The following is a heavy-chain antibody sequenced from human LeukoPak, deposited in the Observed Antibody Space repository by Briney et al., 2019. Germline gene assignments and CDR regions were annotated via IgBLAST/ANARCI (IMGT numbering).Heavy chain of an antibody. D-gene: IGHD3-9*01. CDR1: GFTFNSYS. CDR2: ISSSSSYI. Sequence: GGSLRLSCAASGFTFNSYSMNWVRQAPGKGLEWVSSISSSSSYIYYADSVKGRFTISRDNAKNSLYLQMNSLRAEDTAVYYCAREKSSGGYDILTGSRDYYYYMDVWGKGTTVTVSS. CDR3: AREKSSGGYDILTGSRDYYYYMDV. V-gene: IGHV3-21*01. J-gene: IGHJ6*03.